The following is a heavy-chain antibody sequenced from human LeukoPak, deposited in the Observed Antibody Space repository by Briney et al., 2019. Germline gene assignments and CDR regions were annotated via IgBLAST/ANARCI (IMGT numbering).Heavy chain of an antibody. CDR1: GGSIRSTTYY. CDR2: IYYSGNT. D-gene: IGHD1-1*01. Sequence: SETLSLTCTVSGGSIRSTTYYWGWIRQPPGKGLEWIGSIYYSGNTYYSPSLMSRVTMSVDTSKNQFSLKLTSVTAADTAVYYCARAEGYARSTGSYHYYYMDVWGKGTTVTISS. V-gene: IGHV4-39*07. J-gene: IGHJ6*03. CDR3: ARAEGYARSTGSYHYYYMDV.